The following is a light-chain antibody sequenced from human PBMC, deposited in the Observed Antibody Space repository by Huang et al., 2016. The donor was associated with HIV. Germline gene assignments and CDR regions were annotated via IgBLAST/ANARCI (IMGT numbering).Light chain of an antibody. V-gene: IGKV3-15*01. CDR1: QSGSSN. J-gene: IGKJ3*01. CDR2: GAS. CDR3: QQYNNWPKVFT. Sequence: EIVMTQSPATLSVSPGERATLSCRASQSGSSNLAWYQQNPGQTPRPLIYGASTRATGITARCRGSGSGTEFTLTISSIQSEEFAVYYCQQYNNWPKVFTFGPGTKVDI.